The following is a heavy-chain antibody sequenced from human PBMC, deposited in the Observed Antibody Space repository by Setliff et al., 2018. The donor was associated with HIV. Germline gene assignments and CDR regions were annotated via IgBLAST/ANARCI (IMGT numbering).Heavy chain of an antibody. Sequence: SVKVSCKASGGTFSRNPISWVRQAPGQGLEWMGGITPIFGTTKYAQKFQGRVTITADESRTTAYLDLNSLRSEDTAVYYCATAGGMATIGYSYYYMGVWGKGTTVTSP. CDR3: ATAGGMATIGYSYYYMGV. CDR2: ITPIFGTT. V-gene: IGHV1-69*13. D-gene: IGHD5-12*01. CDR1: GGTFSRNP. J-gene: IGHJ6*03.